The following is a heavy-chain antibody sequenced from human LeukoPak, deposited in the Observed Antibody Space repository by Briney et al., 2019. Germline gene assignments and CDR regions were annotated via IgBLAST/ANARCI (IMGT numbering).Heavy chain of an antibody. CDR2: INPNSGGT. CDR3: ARGNSGYDSAFDY. Sequence: ASVKVSCKASGYTFTGYYMHWVRQAPGQGLGWMGWINPNSGGTNYAQKFQGRVTMTRDTSISTAYMELSRLRSDDTAVYYCARGNSGYDSAFDYWGQGTLVTVSS. V-gene: IGHV1-2*02. J-gene: IGHJ4*02. D-gene: IGHD5-12*01. CDR1: GYTFTGYY.